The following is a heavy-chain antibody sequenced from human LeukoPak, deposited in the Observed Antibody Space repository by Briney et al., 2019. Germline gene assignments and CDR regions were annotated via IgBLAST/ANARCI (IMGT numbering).Heavy chain of an antibody. J-gene: IGHJ4*02. Sequence: PGGSLRLSCAASGLTFSSYEMNWVRQAPGKGLEGVSYISSSGSTIYYADSVNGRFTISRDNAKNSLYLQMNSLRAEDTAVYYCASTHGGSFDYWGQGTLVTVSS. CDR1: GLTFSSYE. V-gene: IGHV3-48*03. D-gene: IGHD3-10*01. CDR2: ISSSGSTI. CDR3: ASTHGGSFDY.